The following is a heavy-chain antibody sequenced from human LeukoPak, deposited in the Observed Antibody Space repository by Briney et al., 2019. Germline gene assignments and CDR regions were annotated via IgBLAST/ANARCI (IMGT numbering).Heavy chain of an antibody. J-gene: IGHJ4*02. V-gene: IGHV4-4*02. CDR3: GKTDIYFNPIDY. Sequence: SETLSLTCAVSGVSISSSEWWIWVRQPPGQGLEWIGEIHRDGRTRYNPSLKSRVTMSMDYSKNQFSLSVASVTAADTAIYYCGKTDIYFNPIDYWGPGSLVTVSS. D-gene: IGHD3-9*01. CDR1: GVSISSSEW. CDR2: IHRDGRT.